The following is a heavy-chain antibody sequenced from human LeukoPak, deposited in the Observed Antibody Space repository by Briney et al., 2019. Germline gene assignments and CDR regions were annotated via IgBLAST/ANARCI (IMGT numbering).Heavy chain of an antibody. V-gene: IGHV3-23*01. CDR1: GFTFSSYA. D-gene: IGHD2-2*02. J-gene: IGHJ4*02. CDR3: AKDRETALPASGPFDY. CDR2: ISSNGAST. Sequence: GGSLRLSCAASGFTFSSYAMSWVRQAPGKGLEWISGISSNGASTYYVDSVKGRFTISRDNSKNTLFLQMNSLRAEDTAVYYCAKDRETALPASGPFDYWGLGTLVTVSS.